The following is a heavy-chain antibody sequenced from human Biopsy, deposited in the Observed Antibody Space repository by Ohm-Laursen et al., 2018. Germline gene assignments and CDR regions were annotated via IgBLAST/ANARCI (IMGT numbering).Heavy chain of an antibody. CDR1: GGSFTGHY. J-gene: IGHJ1*01. V-gene: IGHV4-59*11. CDR3: ARGWNEYGGLYFPH. D-gene: IGHD4-23*01. Sequence: GTLSLTCTVSGGSFTGHYWTWIRQPPGKGLVWIGHISHTGYTSYKSSLKRRVTISLDTSRKHFPLRLTSLAAADTAVYYCARGWNEYGGLYFPHWGQGTLVTVSA. CDR2: ISHTGYT.